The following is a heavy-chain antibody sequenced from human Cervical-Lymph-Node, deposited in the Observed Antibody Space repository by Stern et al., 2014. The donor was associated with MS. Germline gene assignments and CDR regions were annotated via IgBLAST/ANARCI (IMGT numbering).Heavy chain of an antibody. CDR1: GASFSSHY. CDR3: ARLSTAVEF. V-gene: IGHV4-59*08. J-gene: IGHJ4*02. Sequence: VQLVESGPGLVKPSETLSLTCAVSGASFSSHYWGWIRQPPGKGLEWIGLISHGGDTKYNPSLKSRVTMSLDTSRKQFSLKGTSVTAADTAVYYCARLSTAVEFWGQGTLVTVSS. CDR2: ISHGGDT.